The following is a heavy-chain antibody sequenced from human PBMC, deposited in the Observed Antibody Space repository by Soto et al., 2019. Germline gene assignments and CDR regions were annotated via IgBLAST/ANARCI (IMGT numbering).Heavy chain of an antibody. V-gene: IGHV4-39*01. Sequence: SETRSRTCTVSGGSIYRSGYYWGWIRQPPGRGREWIGNIDNNGVTYSNPSLKSRVTISRDTSKNQFSLKLTSVTAADTALYYCGKVLVGATGHTDSDSWGPGTLVTVSS. J-gene: IGHJ4*02. CDR3: GKVLVGATGHTDSDS. CDR2: IDNNGVT. CDR1: GGSIYRSGYY. D-gene: IGHD2-15*01.